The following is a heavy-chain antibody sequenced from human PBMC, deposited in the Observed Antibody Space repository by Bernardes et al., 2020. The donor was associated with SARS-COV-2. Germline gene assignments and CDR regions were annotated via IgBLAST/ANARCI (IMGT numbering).Heavy chain of an antibody. V-gene: IGHV2-5*02. CDR3: TYSMRVGARSLQPYTY. J-gene: IGHJ4*02. Sequence: SGPTLVKPTQTLTLTCTFSGFSLSTSGVGVGWIRQPPGKALEWLALIYWDNDKRYSPSLRNRLTITKDTSRNQVVLTMTNVDPVDTATYYCTYSMRVGARSLQPYTYWGQGTLVTVSS. D-gene: IGHD1-26*01. CDR2: IYWDNDK. CDR1: GFSLSTSGVG.